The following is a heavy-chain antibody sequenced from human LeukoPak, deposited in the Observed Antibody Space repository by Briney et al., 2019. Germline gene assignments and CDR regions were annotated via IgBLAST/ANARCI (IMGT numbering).Heavy chain of an antibody. CDR2: ISSSSSYI. CDR3: ARRYCSSTSCYYDS. D-gene: IGHD2-2*01. Sequence: GGSLRLSCAASGFTFSSYSMNWVRQAPGKGLEWVSSISSSSSYIYYADSVKGRFTISRDNAKNSLYLQMNSLRAEDTAVYYCARRYCSSTSCYYDSWGQGTLVTVSS. V-gene: IGHV3-21*01. J-gene: IGHJ4*02. CDR1: GFTFSSYS.